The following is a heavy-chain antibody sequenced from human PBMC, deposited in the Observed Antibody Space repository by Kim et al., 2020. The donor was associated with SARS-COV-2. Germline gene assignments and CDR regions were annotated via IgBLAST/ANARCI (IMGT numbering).Heavy chain of an antibody. V-gene: IGHV1-8*01. Sequence: ASVKVSCKASGYTFTSYDINWVRQATGQGLEWMGWMNPNSGNTGYAQKFQGRVTMTRNTSISTAYMELSSLRSEDTAVYYCARKGIVATIRGGNWFDPWGQGNLVPVSS. CDR2: MNPNSGNT. CDR1: GYTFTSYD. J-gene: IGHJ5*02. D-gene: IGHD5-12*01. CDR3: ARKGIVATIRGGNWFDP.